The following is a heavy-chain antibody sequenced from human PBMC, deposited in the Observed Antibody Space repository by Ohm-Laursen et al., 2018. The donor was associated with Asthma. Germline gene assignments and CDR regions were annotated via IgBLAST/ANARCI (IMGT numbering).Heavy chain of an antibody. CDR3: ARIYCSSTSCYSDY. D-gene: IGHD2-2*01. CDR1: GGTFSSYA. V-gene: IGHV7-4-1*02. CDR2: INTNTGNP. Sequence: SVKVSCKASGGTFSSYAINWVRQAPGQGLEWMGWINTNTGNPTYAQGFTGRFVFSLDTSVSTAYLQISSLKAEDTAVYYCARIYCSSTSCYSDYWGQGTLVTVSS. J-gene: IGHJ4*02.